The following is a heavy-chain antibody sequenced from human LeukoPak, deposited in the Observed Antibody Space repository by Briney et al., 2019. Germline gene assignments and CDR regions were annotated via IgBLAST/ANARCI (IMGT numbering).Heavy chain of an antibody. CDR2: ISSSSSYI. CDR1: GFTFSSYS. V-gene: IGHV3-21*01. D-gene: IGHD3-10*01. J-gene: IGHJ4*02. Sequence: PGGSLGLSCAASGFTFSSYSMNWVRQAPGKGLEWVSSISSSSSYIYYADLVKGRFTISRDNAKNSLYLQMNSLRAEDTAVYYCARDYRFGESPRGQGTLVTVSS. CDR3: ARDYRFGESP.